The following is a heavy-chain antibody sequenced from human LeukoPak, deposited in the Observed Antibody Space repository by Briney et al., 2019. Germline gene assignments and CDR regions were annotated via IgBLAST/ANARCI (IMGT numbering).Heavy chain of an antibody. CDR3: ARVLAAAGTKKGIDY. CDR2: IYYSGST. V-gene: IGHV4-30-4*01. J-gene: IGHJ4*02. Sequence: SETLSLTCTVSGGSISSGDYYWSWIRQPPGKGLEWIGYIYYSGSTYYNPSLKSRVTISVDTSKNQFSLKLSSVTAADTAVYYCARVLAAAGTKKGIDYWGQGTLVTVSS. CDR1: GGSISSGDYY. D-gene: IGHD6-13*01.